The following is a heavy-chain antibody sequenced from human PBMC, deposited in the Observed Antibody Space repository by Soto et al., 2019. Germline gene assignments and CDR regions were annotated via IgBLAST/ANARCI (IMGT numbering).Heavy chain of an antibody. D-gene: IGHD1-26*01. Sequence: EVQLVESGGGLVQPGGSLRLSCAASGITFSTYWMSWVRQAPGKGLEWVANIKQDGSEKYYVDSVKGRFTISRDNAKNSLDLQMNSLRTEDTAVYFCARDTLGPFDYWGQGTLVTVSS. J-gene: IGHJ4*02. CDR3: ARDTLGPFDY. CDR2: IKQDGSEK. CDR1: GITFSTYW. V-gene: IGHV3-7*01.